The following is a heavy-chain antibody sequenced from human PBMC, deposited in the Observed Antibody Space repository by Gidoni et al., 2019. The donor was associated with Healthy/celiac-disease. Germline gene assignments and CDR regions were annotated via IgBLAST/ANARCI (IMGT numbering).Heavy chain of an antibody. CDR2: ISSSSSYT. Sequence: QVQLVESGGGLVKPGGSLRLSCAAAGFTFSDYYRSWIRQAPGKGLEWVSYISSSSSYTNYADSVKGRFTISRDNAKNSLYLQMNSLRAEDTAVYYCARDPNSSSWYGDNWYFDLWGRGTLVTVSS. V-gene: IGHV3-11*06. D-gene: IGHD6-13*01. J-gene: IGHJ2*01. CDR1: GFTFSDYY. CDR3: ARDPNSSSWYGDNWYFDL.